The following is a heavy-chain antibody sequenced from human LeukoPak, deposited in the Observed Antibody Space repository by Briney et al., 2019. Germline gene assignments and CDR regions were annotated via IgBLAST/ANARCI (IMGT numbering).Heavy chain of an antibody. CDR3: TREREPWGMDV. J-gene: IGHJ6*02. CDR2: IYRDGQT. D-gene: IGHD1-26*01. Sequence: GGSLRLSCVASGIRVSTLYMSWVRQAPGKGLKWVSLIYRDGQTYYADSVRGRFTISRDNSKNTVFLQMNNVRVDDTGVYYCTREREPWGMDVWGQGTTVIVSS. V-gene: IGHV3-66*01. CDR1: GIRVSTLY.